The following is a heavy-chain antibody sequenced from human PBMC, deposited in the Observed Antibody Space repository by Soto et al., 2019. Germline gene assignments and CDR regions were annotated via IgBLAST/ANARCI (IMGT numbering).Heavy chain of an antibody. D-gene: IGHD5-12*01. Sequence: QLQLQESGPGLVKPSETLSLTCTVSGGSISSSSYYWGWIRQPPGKGLEWIGSSYYSGSTYYNPSLKSRVTISVDTSKNQFSLKLSSVTAADTAVYYCARLPARGYDYPPYYYYGMDVWGQGTTVTVSS. V-gene: IGHV4-39*01. CDR1: GGSISSSSYY. CDR3: ARLPARGYDYPPYYYYGMDV. J-gene: IGHJ6*02. CDR2: SYYSGST.